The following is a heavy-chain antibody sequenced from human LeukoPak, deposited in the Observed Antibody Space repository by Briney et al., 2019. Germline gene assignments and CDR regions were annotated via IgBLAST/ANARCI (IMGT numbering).Heavy chain of an antibody. J-gene: IGHJ4*02. Sequence: PSETLSLTCTVSGGSISSYYWGWIRQPPGKGLEWIGSIYFSGTTYSNPSLKSRVTISVDTSKNQFSLKLNSVTAADTAVYYCAREGVAGTGLDYWGQGTLVTVSS. D-gene: IGHD6-13*01. CDR3: AREGVAGTGLDY. CDR2: IYFSGTT. V-gene: IGHV4-39*07. CDR1: GGSISSYY.